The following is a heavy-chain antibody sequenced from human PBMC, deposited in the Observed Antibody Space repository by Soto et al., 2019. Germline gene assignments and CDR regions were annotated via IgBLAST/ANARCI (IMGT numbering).Heavy chain of an antibody. D-gene: IGHD1-26*01. CDR1: GGTFSSYA. V-gene: IGHV1-69*13. CDR3: ARGAISYNLYYYYYGMDV. CDR2: IIPIFGTA. J-gene: IGHJ6*02. Sequence: ASVKVSCKASGGTFSSYAISWVRQAPGQGLEWMGGIIPIFGTANYAQKFQGRVTITADESTSTAYMELSSLRSEDTAVYYCARGAISYNLYYYYYGMDVWGQGTTVTVSS.